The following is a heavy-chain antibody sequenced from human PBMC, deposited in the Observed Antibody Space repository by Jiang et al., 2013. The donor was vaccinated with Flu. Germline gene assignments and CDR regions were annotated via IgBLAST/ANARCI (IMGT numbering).Heavy chain of an antibody. CDR2: ISTSTGNP. CDR3: ARDLSGWYTPGFY. V-gene: IGHV7-4-1*02. CDR1: GYSFTSYA. D-gene: IGHD6-19*01. Sequence: KVSCEASGYSFTSYAMNWVRQAPGQGLEWVGWISTSTGNPTYAQGFTGRFVFSLDTSVSTAYLQISSLMAADTAVYYCARDLSGWYTPGFYWGQGTLVTVSS. J-gene: IGHJ4*02.